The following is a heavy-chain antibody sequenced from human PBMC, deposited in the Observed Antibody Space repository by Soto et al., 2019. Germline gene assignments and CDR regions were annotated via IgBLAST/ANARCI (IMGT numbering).Heavy chain of an antibody. J-gene: IGHJ6*02. D-gene: IGHD2-2*02. V-gene: IGHV3-15*01. CDR3: TTALGYCSSTSCYTWGGYYYYGMDV. CDR1: GFTFSNAW. Sequence: PGGSLRLSCAASGFTFSNAWMSWVRQAPGKGLEWVGRIKSKTDGGTTDYAAPVKGRSTISRDDSKNTLYLQMNSLKTEDTAVYYCTTALGYCSSTSCYTWGGYYYYGMDVWGQGTTVTVSS. CDR2: IKSKTDGGTT.